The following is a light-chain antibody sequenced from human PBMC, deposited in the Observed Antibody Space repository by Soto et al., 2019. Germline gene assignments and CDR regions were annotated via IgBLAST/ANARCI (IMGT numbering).Light chain of an antibody. Sequence: AIQMTQSPSSLSASVGDRVTITCRASQGIRHYLGWYQQKPGKAPKLLIYAASSLQSGVPSRFSGSGSGTDFTLTSSSLQPEDFASYYCLQDYKYPLTFGGGTKVEIK. J-gene: IGKJ4*01. V-gene: IGKV1-6*01. CDR3: LQDYKYPLT. CDR1: QGIRHY. CDR2: AAS.